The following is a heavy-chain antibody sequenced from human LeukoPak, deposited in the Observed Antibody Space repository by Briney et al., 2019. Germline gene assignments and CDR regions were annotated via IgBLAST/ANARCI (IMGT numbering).Heavy chain of an antibody. CDR3: AKDFRTNVWPTYNWFDP. Sequence: PGRSLRLSCAASGFTFDDYAMHWVRQAPGKGLEWVSGISWNSGSIGYADSVKGRFTISRDNAKNSLYLQMNSLRAEDTAVYYCAKDFRTNVWPTYNWFDPWGQGTLVTVSS. CDR2: ISWNSGSI. CDR1: GFTFDDYA. V-gene: IGHV3-9*01. J-gene: IGHJ5*02. D-gene: IGHD3-16*01.